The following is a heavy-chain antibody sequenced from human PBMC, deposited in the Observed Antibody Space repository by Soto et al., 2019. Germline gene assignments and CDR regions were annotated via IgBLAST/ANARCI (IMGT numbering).Heavy chain of an antibody. CDR2: IKSKTDGGTT. J-gene: IGHJ6*02. CDR3: TTDLGSFGDHYYYYGMDV. D-gene: IGHD3-10*01. V-gene: IGHV3-15*07. CDR1: GFTFSNAW. Sequence: PGGSLRLSCAASGFTFSNAWMNWVRQAPGKGLEWVGRIKSKTDGGTTDYAAPVKGRFTISRDDSKNTLYLQMNSLKTEDTAVYYCTTDLGSFGDHYYYYGMDVWGQRTTVTVSS.